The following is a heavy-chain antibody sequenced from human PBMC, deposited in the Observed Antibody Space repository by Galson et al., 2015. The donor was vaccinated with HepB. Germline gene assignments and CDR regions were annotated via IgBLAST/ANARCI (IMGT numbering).Heavy chain of an antibody. V-gene: IGHV3-48*02. Sequence: SLRLSCAASGFTLSSYSMTWVRQAPGKGLDWVAYISSRSSAIYHADSVKGRFSISRDNGKNTLYLQMNSLRDEDTAVYFCAREVGATYPAWDHWGQGTLVSVSS. CDR1: GFTLSSYS. D-gene: IGHD1-26*01. J-gene: IGHJ4*02. CDR3: AREVGATYPAWDH. CDR2: ISSRSSAI.